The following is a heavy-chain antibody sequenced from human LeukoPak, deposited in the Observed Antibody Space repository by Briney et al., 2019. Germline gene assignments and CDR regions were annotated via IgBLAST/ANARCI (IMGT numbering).Heavy chain of an antibody. CDR1: GYSISSGYY. V-gene: IGHV4-38-2*02. CDR2: IYHSGST. Sequence: SETLSLTCTVSGYSISSGYYWGWIRQPPGKGLEWIGSIYHSGSTYYNPSLKSRVTISVDTSKNQFSLKLSSVTAADTAVYYCARSDDYYDSREFDCWGQGTLVTVSS. D-gene: IGHD3-22*01. J-gene: IGHJ4*02. CDR3: ARSDDYYDSREFDC.